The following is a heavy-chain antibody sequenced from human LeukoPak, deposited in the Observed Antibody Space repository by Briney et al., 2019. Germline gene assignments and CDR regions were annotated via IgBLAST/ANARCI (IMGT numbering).Heavy chain of an antibody. V-gene: IGHV4-61*02. J-gene: IGHJ6*03. CDR1: GGSISSGSYY. CDR2: IYTSGST. CDR3: ASYGSGWYSDYYYYMDV. Sequence: SETLSLTCAVSGGSISSGSYYWSWIRQPAGKGLEWIGRIYTSGSTNDNPSLKSRVTISVDTSKNEFSLKQSSVTAADTAVYYCASYGSGWYSDYYYYMDVWGKGTTVTVSS. D-gene: IGHD6-19*01.